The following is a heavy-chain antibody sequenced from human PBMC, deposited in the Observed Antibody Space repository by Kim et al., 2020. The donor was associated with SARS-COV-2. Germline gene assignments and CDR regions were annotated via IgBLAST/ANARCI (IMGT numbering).Heavy chain of an antibody. CDR3: ARDYSYALTLGWFDP. Sequence: ASVKVSCKASGYTFTSYAMHWVRQAPGQRLEWMGWINAGNGNTKYSQKFQGRVTITRDTSASTAYMELSSLRSEDTAVYYCARDYSYALTLGWFDPWGQGTLVTVSS. CDR2: INAGNGNT. CDR1: GYTFTSYA. V-gene: IGHV1-3*01. J-gene: IGHJ5*02. D-gene: IGHD5-18*01.